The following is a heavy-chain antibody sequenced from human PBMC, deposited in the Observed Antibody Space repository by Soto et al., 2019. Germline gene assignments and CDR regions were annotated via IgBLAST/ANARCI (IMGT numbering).Heavy chain of an antibody. D-gene: IGHD2-15*01. CDR2: INPNSGGT. V-gene: IGHV1-2*04. J-gene: IGHJ4*02. CDR3: ARDGCSGGSCYPFDY. Sequence: QVQLVQSGAEVKKPGASVKVSCKASGYTFTGYYMHWVRQAPGQGLEWMGWINPNSGGTNYAQKFQGWVTMTRDTSISTAYMELSRLRSDDTAVYYCARDGCSGGSCYPFDYWRQGTLVTVSS. CDR1: GYTFTGYY.